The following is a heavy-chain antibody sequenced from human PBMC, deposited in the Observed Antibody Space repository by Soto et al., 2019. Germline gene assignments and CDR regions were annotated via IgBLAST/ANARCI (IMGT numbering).Heavy chain of an antibody. CDR2: ISGSGGST. CDR1: GFTFSSYA. CDR3: AVGSYSPEADS. Sequence: EVQLLESGGGLVQPGGSLRLSCAASGFTFSSYAMSWVRQAPGQGLEWVSAISGSGGSTYYADSVKGRFTISRDNSKNTLYLQMNSMRAEDTAVYYCAVGSYSPEADSWGQGTLVTVSS. D-gene: IGHD1-26*01. J-gene: IGHJ4*02. V-gene: IGHV3-23*01.